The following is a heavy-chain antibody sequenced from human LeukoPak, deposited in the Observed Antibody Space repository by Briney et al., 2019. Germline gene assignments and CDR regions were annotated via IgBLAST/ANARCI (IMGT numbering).Heavy chain of an antibody. CDR2: IYSGGST. CDR1: GFTVSSNY. J-gene: IGHJ4*02. V-gene: IGHV3-53*01. CDR3: ARAQQQPFDY. Sequence: PGGSLRLSCAASGFTVSSNYMSWVRQAPGKGLEWVSVIYSGGSTYYADSVKGRFAISRDNSKNTLYLQMNSLRAEDTAVYYCARAQQQPFDYWGQGTLVTVSS. D-gene: IGHD6-13*01.